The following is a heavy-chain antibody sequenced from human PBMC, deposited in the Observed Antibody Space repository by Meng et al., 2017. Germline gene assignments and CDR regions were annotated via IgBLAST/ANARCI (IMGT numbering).Heavy chain of an antibody. CDR2: MTPNSGNT. V-gene: IGHV1-8*01. Sequence: QVQVVQSGSDLKKPWASVKVSCKASGYTFTSYDSNWVRQATGQGLEGMGWMTPNSGNTDYAQKFQGRVTMTRNTSINTAYMELSSLRSDDTAVYFCARANTYSGYDYGYWGQGTLVTVSS. J-gene: IGHJ4*02. CDR1: GYTFTSYD. CDR3: ARANTYSGYDYGY. D-gene: IGHD5-12*01.